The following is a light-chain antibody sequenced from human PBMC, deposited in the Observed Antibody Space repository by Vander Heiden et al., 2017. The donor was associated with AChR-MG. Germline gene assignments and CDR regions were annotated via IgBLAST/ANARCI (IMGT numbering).Light chain of an antibody. Sequence: NFMLTQPHSVSESPGKTVTISCTGSSGSIASNYVQWYQQRPGSAPTTVSYDDNQRPSGVPDRFSGSIDSSSTYASLTISGLKTEDEADDYCQSYDSSNVVFGGGTKL. CDR1: SGSIASNY. CDR2: DDN. CDR3: QSYDSSNVV. V-gene: IGLV6-57*02. J-gene: IGLJ2*01.